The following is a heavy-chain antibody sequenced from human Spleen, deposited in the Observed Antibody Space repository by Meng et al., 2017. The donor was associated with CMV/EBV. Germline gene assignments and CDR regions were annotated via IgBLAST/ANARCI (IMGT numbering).Heavy chain of an antibody. Sequence: QVQLQESGPGLVKPSETLSLTCTVSGGSTSSYYWSWIRQPAGKGLEWIGRIYTSGSTNYNPSLKSRVTMSVDTSKNQFSLKLSSVTAADTAVYYCARETAAVSYNWFDPWGQGTLVTASS. CDR2: IYTSGST. CDR1: GGSTSSYY. CDR3: ARETAAVSYNWFDP. V-gene: IGHV4-4*07. D-gene: IGHD6-13*01. J-gene: IGHJ5*02.